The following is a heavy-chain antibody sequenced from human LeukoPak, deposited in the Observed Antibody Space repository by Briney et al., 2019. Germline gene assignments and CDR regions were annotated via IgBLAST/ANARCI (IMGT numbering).Heavy chain of an antibody. Sequence: PGGSLRLSCAASGFTFSDYYMSWIRQAPGKGLEWVSYISSSGSTIYYVDTVKGRFTISRDNAKNSLYLQMNSLRAEDTAVYYCARGSSYYYGSGSLGNFDYWGQGTLVTVSS. V-gene: IGHV3-11*01. CDR1: GFTFSDYY. CDR2: ISSSGSTI. CDR3: ARGSSYYYGSGSLGNFDY. D-gene: IGHD3-10*01. J-gene: IGHJ4*02.